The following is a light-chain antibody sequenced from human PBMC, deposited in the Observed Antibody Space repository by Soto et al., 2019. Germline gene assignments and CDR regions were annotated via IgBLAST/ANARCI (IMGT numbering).Light chain of an antibody. CDR1: DSDIGTNA. V-gene: IGLV1-44*01. CDR3: ATWDDNLHGPI. Sequence: QSALTQPPSVSGAPGLGVTISCSGSDSDIGTNAVNWYQHLPGMAPKLLIYSNNQRPSGVPGRFSASKSGTSASLAISGRQSEDEGDYYCATWDDNLHGPIFGGGTKLTVL. J-gene: IGLJ2*01. CDR2: SNN.